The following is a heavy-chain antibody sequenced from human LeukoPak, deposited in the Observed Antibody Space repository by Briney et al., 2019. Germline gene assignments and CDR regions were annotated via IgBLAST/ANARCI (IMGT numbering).Heavy chain of an antibody. CDR1: GFTLSVNY. Sequence: GGSLLLSSAASGFTLSVNYMSWGRPAPGKGLEWVAGIRKDGVTDSTDSVKGRFTISRGNSKNTLYLQMHSLRAEDTAVYYCAKDMVRGVIIGWFDPWGQGTLVTVSS. V-gene: IGHV3-53*01. CDR2: IRKDGVT. D-gene: IGHD3-10*01. J-gene: IGHJ5*02. CDR3: AKDMVRGVIIGWFDP.